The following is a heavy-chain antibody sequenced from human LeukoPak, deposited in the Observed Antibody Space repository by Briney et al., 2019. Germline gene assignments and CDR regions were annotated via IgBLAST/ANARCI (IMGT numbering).Heavy chain of an antibody. J-gene: IGHJ4*02. CDR1: GFTFSNYG. CDR2: IWYNGNNK. V-gene: IGHV3-33*01. Sequence: GGSLRLSCAASGFTFSNYGMHWVRQAPGKGLEWVAVIWYNGNNKYYADSVKGRFTISRDNSKNTLYLQMNSLRAEDTAVYYCARGGLGYYDSTGYYWEADYFDYWGQGTLVTVSS. D-gene: IGHD3-22*01. CDR3: ARGGLGYYDSTGYYWEADYFDY.